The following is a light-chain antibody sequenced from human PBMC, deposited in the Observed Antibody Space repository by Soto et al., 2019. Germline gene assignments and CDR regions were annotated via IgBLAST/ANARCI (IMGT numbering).Light chain of an antibody. CDR1: QSIANY. J-gene: IGKJ3*01. CDR2: AAS. V-gene: IGKV1-27*01. Sequence: DIQMTQSPSSLSASVGDRVTITCRASQSIANYLAWYQQKPGKVPKLLIYAASIFKSGVPSRFSNSEYGTDVTLTISSLQPDHVATHFCQKYNTALFTFGPGTK. CDR3: QKYNTALFT.